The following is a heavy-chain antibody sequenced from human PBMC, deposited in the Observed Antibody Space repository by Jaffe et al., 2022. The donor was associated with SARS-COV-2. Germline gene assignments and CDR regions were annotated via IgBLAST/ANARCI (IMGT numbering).Heavy chain of an antibody. V-gene: IGHV3-53*01. J-gene: IGHJ3*02. D-gene: IGHD2-2*01. CDR2: IYSGGST. CDR3: ARDPLHCSSTSCYRDDAFDI. CDR1: GFTVSSNY. Sequence: EVQLVESGGGLIQPGGSLRLSCAASGFTVSSNYMSWVRQAPGKGLEWVSVIYSGGSTYYADSVKGRFTISRDNSKNTLYLQMNSLRAEDTAVYYCARDPLHCSSTSCYRDDAFDIWGQGTMVTVSS.